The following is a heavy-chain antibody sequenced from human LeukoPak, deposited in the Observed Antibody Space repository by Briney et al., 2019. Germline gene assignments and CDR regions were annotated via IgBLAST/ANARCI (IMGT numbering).Heavy chain of an antibody. V-gene: IGHV3-48*03. CDR3: SRGAPDYSNGSGSL. J-gene: IGHJ1*01. D-gene: IGHD3-22*01. Sequence: GGALRHSCVASRFTFSSYEMNGVRPAPERGREWISYISISGSTIYYPDSVRGGSTISRHNAKNSLSLHMRSLRDEDTGVYYLSRGAPDYSNGSGSLWGQGTLVTVSS. CDR2: ISISGSTI. CDR1: RFTFSSYE.